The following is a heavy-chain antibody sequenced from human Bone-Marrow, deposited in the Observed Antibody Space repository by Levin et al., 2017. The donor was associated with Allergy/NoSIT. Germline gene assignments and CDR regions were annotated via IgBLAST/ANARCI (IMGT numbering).Heavy chain of an antibody. J-gene: IGHJ4*02. V-gene: IGHV4-38-2*01. CDR2: IYHSGST. D-gene: IGHD5-12*01. CDR1: NYSISNGYY. Sequence: SETLSLTCVVSNYSISNGYYWGWLRQSPGKGLDWIATIYHSGSTYHNPSLKSRVTISVDTSLNQFSLTLSSVTAADTAIYFCARVRGFSSGRNFDYWGQGMLVSDSS. CDR3: ARVRGFSSGRNFDY.